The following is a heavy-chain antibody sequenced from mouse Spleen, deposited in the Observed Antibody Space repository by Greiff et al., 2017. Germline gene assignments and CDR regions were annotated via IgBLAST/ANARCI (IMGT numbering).Heavy chain of an antibody. D-gene: IGHD1-1*01. V-gene: IGHV1-53*01. CDR1: GYTFPSYW. Sequence: ASGYTFPSYWMHWVKPRPGQGLEWFGNINPRTGGTTYNEKFKSKATLTVDKSSSTAYMQLSSLTSEDSAVYYCARYRGNYGYFDFRGAGTTVTGAS. CDR2: INPRTGGT. CDR3: ARYRGNYGYFDF. J-gene: IGHJ1*01.